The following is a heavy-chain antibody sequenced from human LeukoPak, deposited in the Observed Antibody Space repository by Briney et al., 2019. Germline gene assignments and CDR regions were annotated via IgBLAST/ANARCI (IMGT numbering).Heavy chain of an antibody. V-gene: IGHV3-48*03. J-gene: IGHJ4*02. CDR1: GFTFSSYE. CDR2: MSSSGNTI. CDR3: ARDDYSDYVSYFDY. D-gene: IGHD3-16*01. Sequence: GGSLRLSCAASGFTFSSYEMNWVRQAPGKGLEWVSYMSSSGNTIYYADSVKGRFTISRDNAKNSLYLQMNSLRAEDTAVYYCARDDYSDYVSYFDYWGQGTLVTVSS.